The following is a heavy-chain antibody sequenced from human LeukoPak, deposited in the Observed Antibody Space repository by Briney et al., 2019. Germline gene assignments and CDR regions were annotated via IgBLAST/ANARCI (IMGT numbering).Heavy chain of an antibody. Sequence: PSETLPLTCTVSGGSISSSSYYWGGIRQPPGKGLEWIGYIYYSGSPNYNPSLKSRVTISVDTSKNQFSLKLSSVTAADTAVYYCARLRHYGYKGYAFDIWGQGTMVTVSS. CDR1: GGSISSSSYY. J-gene: IGHJ3*02. CDR2: IYYSGSP. D-gene: IGHD4-17*01. CDR3: ARLRHYGYKGYAFDI. V-gene: IGHV4-61*05.